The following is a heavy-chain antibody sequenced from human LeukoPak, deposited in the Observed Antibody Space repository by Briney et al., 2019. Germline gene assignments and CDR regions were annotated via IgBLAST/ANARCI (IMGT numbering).Heavy chain of an antibody. CDR2: ISSSSSYI. CDR1: GFTFSSYS. D-gene: IGHD5-18*01. V-gene: IGHV3-21*01. J-gene: IGHJ4*02. CDR3: AREGGRQLSDY. Sequence: GGSLRLSCAASGFTFSSYSMNWVRQAPGKGLEWVSSISSSSSYIYYADPVKGRFTISRDNAKNSLYLQMNSLRAEDTAVYYCAREGGRQLSDYWGQGTLVTVSS.